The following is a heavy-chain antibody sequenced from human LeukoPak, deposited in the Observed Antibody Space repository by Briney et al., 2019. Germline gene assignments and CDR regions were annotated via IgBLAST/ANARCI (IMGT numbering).Heavy chain of an antibody. Sequence: SETLSLTCAVYGGSFSGYYWSWIRQPPGKGLEWIGEINHSGSTNYNPSLKSRVTISVDTTKNQFSLKLSSVTAADTAVYYCARGGRLDTAMALDYWGQGTLVTVSS. D-gene: IGHD5-18*01. CDR2: INHSGST. J-gene: IGHJ4*02. CDR3: ARGGRLDTAMALDY. V-gene: IGHV4-34*01. CDR1: GGSFSGYY.